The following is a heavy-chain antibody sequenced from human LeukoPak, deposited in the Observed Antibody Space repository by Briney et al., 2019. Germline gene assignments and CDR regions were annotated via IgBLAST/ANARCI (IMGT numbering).Heavy chain of an antibody. D-gene: IGHD2-2*01. V-gene: IGHV3-66*01. CDR2: IYSGGST. CDR3: AREAEYSTSSPTMGFDP. CDR1: GFTVSDNY. Sequence: QTGGSLRLSCAASGFTVSDNYMSWVRQAPGKGLEWVSLIYSGGSTYYADSVKGRFTISRDSSKNTLYLHMNSLRAEDTAVYYCAREAEYSTSSPTMGFDPWGQGALVTVSS. J-gene: IGHJ5*02.